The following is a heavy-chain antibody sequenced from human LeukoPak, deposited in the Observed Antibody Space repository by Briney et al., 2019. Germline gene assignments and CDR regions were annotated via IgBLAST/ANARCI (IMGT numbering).Heavy chain of an antibody. CDR3: ARDFGGGIVVVPAARESWFDP. J-gene: IGHJ5*02. D-gene: IGHD2-2*01. Sequence: PGASVKVSCKASGGTFSSYAISWVRQAPGQGLEWMGGIIPIFGTANYAQKFQGRVTITADKSTSTAYMELSSLRSEDTAVYYCARDFGGGIVVVPAARESWFDPWGQGNPGHRLL. V-gene: IGHV1-69*06. CDR1: GGTFSSYA. CDR2: IIPIFGTA.